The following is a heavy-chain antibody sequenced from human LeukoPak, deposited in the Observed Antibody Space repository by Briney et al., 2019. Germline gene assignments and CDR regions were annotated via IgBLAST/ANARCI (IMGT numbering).Heavy chain of an antibody. CDR2: ISYDGSNK. CDR1: GFTFSSYA. J-gene: IGHJ4*02. D-gene: IGHD3-10*01. V-gene: IGHV3-30*04. Sequence: GGSLRLSCAASGFTFSSYAMHWIRQAPGKGLEWVAVISYDGSNKYYADSVKGRFTISRDNSKNTLYLQMNSLRAEDTAVYYCASEVLLSNWGQGTLVTVSS. CDR3: ASEVLLSN.